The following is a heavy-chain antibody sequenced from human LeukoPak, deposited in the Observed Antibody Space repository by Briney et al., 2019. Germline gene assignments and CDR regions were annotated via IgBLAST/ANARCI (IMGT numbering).Heavy chain of an antibody. CDR2: IHPSTGNP. CDR1: GYSFTNYA. Sequence: ASVKDSCKASGYSFTNYAMNWVRQAPGQGLEWMGWIHPSTGNPTYAQGFTGRFVFSLDTSVSTAYLQISSLKAEDTAVYYCARDWGGWNQAYWGQGTLVTVSS. D-gene: IGHD1-1*01. J-gene: IGHJ4*02. CDR3: ARDWGGWNQAY. V-gene: IGHV7-4-1*02.